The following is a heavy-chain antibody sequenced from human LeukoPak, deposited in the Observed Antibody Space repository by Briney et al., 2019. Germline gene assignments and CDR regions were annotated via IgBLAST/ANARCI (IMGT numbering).Heavy chain of an antibody. J-gene: IGHJ4*02. CDR2: NDISGGST. V-gene: IGHV3-23*01. CDR1: GFSFSSHA. CDR3: ANEVRPNDY. Sequence: GGSLRLSCAASGFSFSSHAMCWVRQAPGKGLEWVPSNDISGGSTYYADSVQGRFTISRDNSKNTLYLQMNSLRAEDTALYYCANEVRPNDYWGQGTLVTVSS. D-gene: IGHD1-1*01.